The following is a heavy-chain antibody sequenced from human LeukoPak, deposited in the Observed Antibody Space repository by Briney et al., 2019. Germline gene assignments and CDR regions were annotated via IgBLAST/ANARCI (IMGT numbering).Heavy chain of an antibody. D-gene: IGHD4-23*01. J-gene: IGHJ4*02. V-gene: IGHV4-59*01. Sequence: SETLSLTCTVSVGSISSYYWSWIRQPPGKGLEWIGYIYYSGSTNYNPSLQSRVTISVDTSKNQFSLKLSSVTAADTAVYYCALSYGGNLGNYWGQGTLVTVSS. CDR3: ALSYGGNLGNY. CDR1: VGSISSYY. CDR2: IYYSGST.